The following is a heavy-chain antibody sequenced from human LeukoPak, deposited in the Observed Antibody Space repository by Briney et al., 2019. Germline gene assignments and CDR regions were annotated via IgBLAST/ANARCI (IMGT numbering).Heavy chain of an antibody. CDR2: MNPNSGNT. V-gene: IGHV1-8*02. CDR1: GYTFTSYD. J-gene: IGHJ3*02. D-gene: IGHD2-2*01. Sequence: ASVKVSCKASGYTFTSYDINWVRQATGKGLEWMGWMNPNSGNTGYAQKFQGRVTMTRNISISTAYMELSSLRSEDTAVYYCARGPYCSSTSCYAHDAFDIWGQGAMVTVSS. CDR3: ARGPYCSSTSCYAHDAFDI.